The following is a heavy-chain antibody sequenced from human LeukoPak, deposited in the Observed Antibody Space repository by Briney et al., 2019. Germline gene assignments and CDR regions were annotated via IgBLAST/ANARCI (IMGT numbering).Heavy chain of an antibody. J-gene: IGHJ4*02. D-gene: IGHD3-22*01. V-gene: IGHV4-34*01. CDR2: INHSGST. CDR3: ARQILYYYDSSGYYNY. Sequence: SETLSLTCAVYGGSFSGYYWSWIRQPPGKGLEWIGEINHSGSTNYNPSLKSRVTISVDTSKNQFSLKLSSVTAADTAVYYRARQILYYYDSSGYYNYWGQGTLVTVSS. CDR1: GGSFSGYY.